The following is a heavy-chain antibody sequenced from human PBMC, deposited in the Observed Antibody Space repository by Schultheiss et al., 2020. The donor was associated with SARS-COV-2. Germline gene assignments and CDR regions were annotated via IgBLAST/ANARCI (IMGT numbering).Heavy chain of an antibody. Sequence: SQTLSLTCTISGGSIYSNNWWSWVRQTPGKGLEWIGYIYYSGSTNYNPSLKSRVTISVDTSKNQFSLKLSSVTAADTAVYYCARTVLRFLEWLPRSGMDVWGQGTTVTVSS. CDR2: IYYSGST. D-gene: IGHD3-3*01. J-gene: IGHJ6*02. CDR3: ARTVLRFLEWLPRSGMDV. V-gene: IGHV4-59*08. CDR1: GGSIYSNNW.